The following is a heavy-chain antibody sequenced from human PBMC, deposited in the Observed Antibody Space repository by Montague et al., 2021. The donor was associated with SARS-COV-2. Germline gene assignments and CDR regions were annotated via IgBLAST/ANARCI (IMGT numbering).Heavy chain of an antibody. Sequence: ETLSLTCSVSGDSINNSRYYWGWIRQPPGKGLEWIGAIYYSGSAYYNPSLKSRVTISVDTSKDQFSLKLNSVTATDTAVYYCARLESTRGVIIRGAFHIWGQGTKVTVSS. CDR1: GDSINNSRYY. CDR2: IYYSGSA. D-gene: IGHD3-10*01. CDR3: ARLESTRGVIIRGAFHI. V-gene: IGHV4-39*01. J-gene: IGHJ3*02.